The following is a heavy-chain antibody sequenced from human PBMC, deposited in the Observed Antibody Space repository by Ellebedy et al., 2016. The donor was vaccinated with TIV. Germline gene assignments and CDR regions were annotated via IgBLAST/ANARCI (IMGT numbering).Heavy chain of an antibody. CDR3: AKLPVAYNWNYADDD. V-gene: IGHV3-23*01. D-gene: IGHD1-7*01. CDR2: IAGTGGTT. Sequence: GESLKISCAASGISLSSYAMSWVRQAPGKGLEWVSTIAGTGGTTYYRDSVKGRFTDSRDTSRNTLFLQMSSLRAEDTAVYYCAKLPVAYNWNYADDDWGQGTLVTVSP. J-gene: IGHJ4*02. CDR1: GISLSSYA.